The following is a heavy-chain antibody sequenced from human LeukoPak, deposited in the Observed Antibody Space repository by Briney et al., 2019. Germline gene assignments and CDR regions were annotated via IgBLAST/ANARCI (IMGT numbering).Heavy chain of an antibody. Sequence: SETLSLTCTVSGGSISSYYWSWIRQPPGKGLEWIGYIYYSGSTNYNPSLKSRVTISVDTSKNQFSLKLSSVTAADTAVYYCARGRDGSGSYYPLNYWGQGTLVTVSS. CDR3: ARGRDGSGSYYPLNY. D-gene: IGHD3-10*01. J-gene: IGHJ4*02. CDR1: GGSISSYY. CDR2: IYYSGST. V-gene: IGHV4-59*01.